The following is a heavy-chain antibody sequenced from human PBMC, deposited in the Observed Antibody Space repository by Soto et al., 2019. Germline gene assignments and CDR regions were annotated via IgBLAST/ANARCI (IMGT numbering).Heavy chain of an antibody. CDR2: ISFSGSTI. CDR1: GFIFGDYE. V-gene: IGHV3-48*03. Sequence: GGSLRLSCAASGFIFGDYEMNWVRQAPGKGLEWIAHISFSGSTIYYADSVKGRFSISRDNSNNFLYLQLSGLRADDSAVYYCTRGAAFFYGFDVWGLGTMVTVSS. D-gene: IGHD6-25*01. CDR3: TRGAAFFYGFDV. J-gene: IGHJ6*02.